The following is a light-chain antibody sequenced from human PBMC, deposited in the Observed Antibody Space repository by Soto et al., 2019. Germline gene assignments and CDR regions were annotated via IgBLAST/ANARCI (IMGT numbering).Light chain of an antibody. CDR2: DNN. Sequence: QSVLTQPPSVSAAPGQKVTISCSGTSSNIGNSYVSRYQHLPGTAPKLLIYDNNKRPSGIPDRFSGSKSDTSATLGITGLQTGDEGDYYCGTWDSSLTTGMFGGGTKVTVL. CDR3: GTWDSSLTTGM. V-gene: IGLV1-51*01. J-gene: IGLJ3*02. CDR1: SSNIGNSY.